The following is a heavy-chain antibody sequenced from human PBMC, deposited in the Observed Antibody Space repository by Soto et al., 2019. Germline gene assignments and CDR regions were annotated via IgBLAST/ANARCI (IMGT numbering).Heavy chain of an antibody. Sequence: EVQLVESGGGLVQPGGSLRLSCAASGFTLSGRSMHWVRQAPGKGLVWVSGIDNAGTDSTYADSVKGRFTSSRDNAKNMLYLPMSSLRVEDTDVYYCARGWFGPDVWGKGNRVTVSS. D-gene: IGHD3-10*01. J-gene: IGHJ6*04. V-gene: IGHV3-74*01. CDR2: IDNAGTDS. CDR3: ARGWFGPDV. CDR1: GFTLSGRS.